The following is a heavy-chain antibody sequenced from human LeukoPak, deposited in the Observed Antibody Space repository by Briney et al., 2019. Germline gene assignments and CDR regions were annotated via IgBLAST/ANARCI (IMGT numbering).Heavy chain of an antibody. V-gene: IGHV3-7*01. J-gene: IGHJ4*02. CDR2: INPDGSQK. CDR3: AAWTDRGYNF. Sequence: GESLRLSCAASGFTFSSSWMNWVRQAPGKGLEWVANINPDGSQKRFVDSVMGRFTVSRDNAKNSLYLQMNSLRVEDTAVFYCAAWTDRGYNFWGQGTLVTVSS. D-gene: IGHD5-24*01. CDR1: GFTFSSSW.